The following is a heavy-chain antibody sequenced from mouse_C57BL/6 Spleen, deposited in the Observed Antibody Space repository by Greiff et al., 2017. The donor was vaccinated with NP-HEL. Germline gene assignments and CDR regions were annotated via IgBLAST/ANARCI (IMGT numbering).Heavy chain of an antibody. CDR3: ARYHYDHDAMDY. D-gene: IGHD2-4*01. J-gene: IGHJ4*01. Sequence: DVQLVESGGGLVQPGGSLSLSCAASGFTFTDYYMSWVRQPPGKALEWLGFIRNKANGYTTEYSASVKGRFTISRDNSQSILYLQMNALRAEDSATYYCARYHYDHDAMDYWGQGTSVTVSS. V-gene: IGHV7-3*01. CDR2: IRNKANGYTT. CDR1: GFTFTDYY.